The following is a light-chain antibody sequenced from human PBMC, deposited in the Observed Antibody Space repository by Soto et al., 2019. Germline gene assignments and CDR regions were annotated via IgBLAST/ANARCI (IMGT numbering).Light chain of an antibody. CDR3: PQYNNWRT. CDR2: DAS. J-gene: IGKJ1*01. CDR1: QSVSSN. Sequence: EIVMTQSPATLSVSPGARATLSCSASQSVSSNLAWYPQKPGQAPRLLIHDASTRATGTPARFSGSGSGTAFTLTTSSLTSEDSEVYYGPQYNNWRTFGQGTKVEIK. V-gene: IGKV3-15*01.